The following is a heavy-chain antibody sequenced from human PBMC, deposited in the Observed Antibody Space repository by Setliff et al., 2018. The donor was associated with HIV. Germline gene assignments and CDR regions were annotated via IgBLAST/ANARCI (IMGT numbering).Heavy chain of an antibody. CDR1: TYTFSSYV. J-gene: IGHJ4*02. CDR3: ARAFGPLD. CDR2: ISVYNGNT. D-gene: IGHD3-16*01. Sequence: ASVKVSCKASTYTFSSYVINWVRQAPGQGLEWMGRISVYNGNTIYAQKLQGRVIMTTDTSTSTAYMELRSLRSDDTAMYYCARAFGPLDWGQGTLVTVSS. V-gene: IGHV1-18*01.